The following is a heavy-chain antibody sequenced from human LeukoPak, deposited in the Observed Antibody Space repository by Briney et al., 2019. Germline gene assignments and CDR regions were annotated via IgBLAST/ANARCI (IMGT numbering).Heavy chain of an antibody. CDR3: ARMMGGYCSSTSCYGDAFDI. V-gene: IGHV3-21*01. J-gene: IGHJ3*02. CDR1: GFTFSSYS. Sequence: GGSLRLSCAASGFTFSSYSMNWVRQAPGKGLEWVPSISSSSSYIHYADSVKGRFTISRDNAKNSLYLQMNSLRDEDTAVYYCARMMGGYCSSTSCYGDAFDIWGQGTMVTVSS. CDR2: ISSSSSYI. D-gene: IGHD2-2*01.